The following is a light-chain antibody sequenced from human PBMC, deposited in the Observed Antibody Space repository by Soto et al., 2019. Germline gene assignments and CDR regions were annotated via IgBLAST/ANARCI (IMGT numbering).Light chain of an antibody. CDR1: SSNIGSNT. Sequence: QSVLTQPPSASGTPGQRVTISCSGSSSNIGSNTVNWYQQLPGTAPKLLIYSNNQRPSGVPDRFSRHKSGTSASLANSVLQSEDEADYYCAAWEDSLNGYVFGTGTKLTVL. J-gene: IGLJ1*01. V-gene: IGLV1-44*01. CDR2: SNN. CDR3: AAWEDSLNGYV.